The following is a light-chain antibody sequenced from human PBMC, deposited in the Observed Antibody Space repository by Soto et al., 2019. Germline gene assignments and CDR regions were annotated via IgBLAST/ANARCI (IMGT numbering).Light chain of an antibody. V-gene: IGLV1-44*01. Sequence: QSVLAQPPSASGTPGQRVTISCSGSNSNIGRNDVTWYQQVPGTAPQCLIYRNDQRPSGVPDRISGSRSGTSASLAISGLQSGDEAEYYCAAWDDTRRARVFGGGTKLTVL. CDR3: AAWDDTRRARV. J-gene: IGLJ2*01. CDR1: NSNIGRND. CDR2: RND.